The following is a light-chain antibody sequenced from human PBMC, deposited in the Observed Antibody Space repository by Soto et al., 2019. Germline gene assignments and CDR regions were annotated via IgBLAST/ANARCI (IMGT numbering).Light chain of an antibody. V-gene: IGKV3-15*01. CDR3: QQYNQWPRT. CDR2: GAS. Sequence: ELVMTQSPATMSVSPGERATLSCRAIQSVSRNLAWYQQKPGKAPSLIIYGASTRATGIPARFSGSGSGAEFTLTISSLQSEDFAVYYCQQYNQWPRTFGQGTKV. J-gene: IGKJ1*01. CDR1: QSVSRN.